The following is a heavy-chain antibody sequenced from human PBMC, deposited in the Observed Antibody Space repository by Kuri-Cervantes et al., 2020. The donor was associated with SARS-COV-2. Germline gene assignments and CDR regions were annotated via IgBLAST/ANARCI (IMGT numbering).Heavy chain of an antibody. V-gene: IGHV5-51*01. Sequence: GGSLRLSCKGSGYSFATYWIGWVRQMPGKGLEWMGIIYGGDSDTRYSPSFQGQVTISADKSINTAYLQWSSLKASDTAMYYCARPTRGKLDWGPGTLVTVSS. J-gene: IGHJ4*02. CDR2: IYGGDSDT. CDR1: GYSFATYW. D-gene: IGHD1-7*01. CDR3: ARPTRGKLD.